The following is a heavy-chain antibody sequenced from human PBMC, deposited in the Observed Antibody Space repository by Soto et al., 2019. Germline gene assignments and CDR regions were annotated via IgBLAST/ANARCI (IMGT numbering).Heavy chain of an antibody. CDR2: ICYSGST. J-gene: IGHJ6*02. CDR3: ARDRSSISDNYYYYGMDA. D-gene: IGHD2-21*01. Sequence: NPSETLSLTCTVSGGSISSSSYYWGWIRQPPGKGLEWIGSICYSGSTYYNPSLKSRVTISVDTSKNQFSMKLSSVTAADTAVYYCARDRSSISDNYYYYGMDAWGQGTTVTVSS. CDR1: GGSISSSSYY. V-gene: IGHV4-39*07.